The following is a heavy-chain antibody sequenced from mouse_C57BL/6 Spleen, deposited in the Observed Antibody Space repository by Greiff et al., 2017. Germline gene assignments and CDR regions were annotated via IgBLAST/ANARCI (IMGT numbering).Heavy chain of an antibody. V-gene: IGHV5-4*01. J-gene: IGHJ1*03. CDR2: ISDGGSYT. CDR1: GFTFSSYA. Sequence: DVHLVESGGGLVKPGGSLKLSCAASGFTFSSYAMSWVRQTPEKRLEWVATISDGGSYTYYPDNVKGRFTISRDNAKNNLYLQMSHLKSEDTAMYYCARDPIYYGYFDVWGTGTTVTVSS. CDR3: ARDPIYYGYFDV. D-gene: IGHD2-1*01.